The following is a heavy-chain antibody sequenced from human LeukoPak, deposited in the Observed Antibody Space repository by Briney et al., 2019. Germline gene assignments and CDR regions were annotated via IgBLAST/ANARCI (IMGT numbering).Heavy chain of an antibody. CDR3: ARGTFGPFDY. J-gene: IGHJ4*02. V-gene: IGHV1-69*01. CDR2: IIPIFGTA. CDR1: GFTFSSYA. Sequence: GGSLRLSCAASGFTFSSYAISWVRQAPGQGLEWMGGIIPIFGTANYAQKFQGRVTITADESTSTAYMELSSLRSGDTAVYYCARGTFGPFDYWGQGTLVAVSS. D-gene: IGHD3-10*01.